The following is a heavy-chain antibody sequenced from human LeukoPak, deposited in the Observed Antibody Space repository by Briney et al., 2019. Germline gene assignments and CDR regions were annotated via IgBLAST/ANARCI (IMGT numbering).Heavy chain of an antibody. V-gene: IGHV3-30-3*01. Sequence: GGSLRLSCAASGFTFSSYAMHWVRQAPGKGLEWVAVISYDGSNKYYADSVKGRFTISRDNSKNTLYLQMNSLRAEDTAVYYCAREDYGSYLDYWGQGTLVTVSS. CDR1: GFTFSSYA. CDR3: AREDYGSYLDY. J-gene: IGHJ4*02. CDR2: ISYDGSNK. D-gene: IGHD4-17*01.